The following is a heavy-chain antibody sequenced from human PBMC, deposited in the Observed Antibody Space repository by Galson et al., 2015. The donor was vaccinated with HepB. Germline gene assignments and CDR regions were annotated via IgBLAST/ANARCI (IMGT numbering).Heavy chain of an antibody. CDR1: GYTFSSFS. D-gene: IGHD2-15*01. CDR2: ISPYKRDT. CDR3: ARGAPVGVVGGTRDNWFDS. Sequence: SVKVSCKASGYTFSSFSITWVRQPPGQGLELMAWISPYKRDTDYAQTFQCRVTMTTDTSTSTHYMELRSLISDETAVYFCARGAPVGVVGGTRDNWFDSWGQGTLVTVSS. J-gene: IGHJ5*01. V-gene: IGHV1-18*01.